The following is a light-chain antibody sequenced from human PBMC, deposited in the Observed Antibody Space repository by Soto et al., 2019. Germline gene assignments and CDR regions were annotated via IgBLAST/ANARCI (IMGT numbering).Light chain of an antibody. J-gene: IGKJ1*01. CDR1: QGISNY. V-gene: IGKV1-27*01. Sequence: DIRMTQSPSSLSASVGDRVTITCRASQGISNYLVWYQQKQGKVPKLLIYAASTLQSGVPSRFSGSGSGTDFTLTISSLKPEDVATFYCQNYIGAPWTFGQGTKVEIK. CDR3: QNYIGAPWT. CDR2: AAS.